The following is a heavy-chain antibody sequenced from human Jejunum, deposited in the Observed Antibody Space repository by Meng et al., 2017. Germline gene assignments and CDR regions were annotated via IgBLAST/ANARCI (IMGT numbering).Heavy chain of an antibody. CDR2: ITGSGDST. J-gene: IGHJ4*02. Sequence: GESLKISCAASGFTFSSSSISWVRQAPGKGLEWVSTITGSGDSTYYADSVKGRFTISRDNSKNTLYLQMSSLRAEDTAVYYCAKLVSFWGQGTLVTVSS. V-gene: IGHV3-23*01. CDR3: AKLVSF. D-gene: IGHD2-8*01. CDR1: GFTFSSSS.